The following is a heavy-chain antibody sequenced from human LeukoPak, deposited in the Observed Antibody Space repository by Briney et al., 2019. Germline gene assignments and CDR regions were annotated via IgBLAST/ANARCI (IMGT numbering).Heavy chain of an antibody. V-gene: IGHV4-34*01. CDR3: ARGRCSGGSCYWHYYYMDV. CDR1: GGSISSYY. CDR2: INHSGST. Sequence: PSETLSLTCTVSGGSISSYYWSWIRQPPGKGLEWIGEINHSGSTNYNPSLKSRVTISVDTSKNQFSLKLSSVTAADTAVYYCARGRCSGGSCYWHYYYMDVWGKGTTVTVSS. J-gene: IGHJ6*03. D-gene: IGHD2-15*01.